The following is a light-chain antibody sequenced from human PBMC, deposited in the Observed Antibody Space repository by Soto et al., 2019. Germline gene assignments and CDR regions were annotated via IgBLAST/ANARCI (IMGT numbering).Light chain of an antibody. CDR1: SRDVDAYDF. CDR3: CSFAGSVYV. Sequence: QSALTQPRAVSGSPGQSVAISCTGTSRDVDAYDFVSWYQHHPGKAPKLIISEVSKRPSGVSHRFSGSKSGNTASLTISGLQDEDEAAYFCCSFAGSVYVFGTGTKLTVL. CDR2: EVS. J-gene: IGLJ1*01. V-gene: IGLV2-11*01.